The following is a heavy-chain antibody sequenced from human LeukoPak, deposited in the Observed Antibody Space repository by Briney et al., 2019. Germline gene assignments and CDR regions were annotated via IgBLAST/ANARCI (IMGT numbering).Heavy chain of an antibody. J-gene: IGHJ4*02. CDR1: GYIFTDYY. Sequence: ASVKVSCKASGYIFTDYYMHWVRQAPGQGLEWMGIMRPSGGSTTYAQKFQGRVTMTRDTSTSTVYMELSSLRSDDTAMYYCAREYTVVTFYYFDNWGQGTPVTVSS. CDR3: AREYTVVTFYYFDN. CDR2: MRPSGGST. D-gene: IGHD4-23*01. V-gene: IGHV1-46*01.